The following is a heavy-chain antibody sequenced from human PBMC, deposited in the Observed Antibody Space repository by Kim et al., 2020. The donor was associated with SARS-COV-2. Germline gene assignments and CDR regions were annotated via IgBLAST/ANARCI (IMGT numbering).Heavy chain of an antibody. D-gene: IGHD2-21*01. J-gene: IGHJ4*02. CDR2: GST. Sequence: GSTTYNPSLNSRVTISIDTSKNQFSLKLDSVTAADTAVYYCARGLWTFDYWGQGTLVTVSS. CDR3: ARGLWTFDY. V-gene: IGHV4-59*09.